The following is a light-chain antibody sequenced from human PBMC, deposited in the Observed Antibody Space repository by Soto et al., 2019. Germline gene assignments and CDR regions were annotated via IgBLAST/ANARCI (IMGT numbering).Light chain of an antibody. CDR1: SSDVGGYDF. J-gene: IGLJ1*01. CDR2: EVT. Sequence: QSVLTQPASVSGSPGQSITVSCTGTSSDVGGYDFVSWYQQHPGKAPKLIIYEVTNRPSGVSNRFSGSKSGNTASLTISGLQAEDEADYYCSSFTTSNAYVFGPGTKLTVL. CDR3: SSFTTSNAYV. V-gene: IGLV2-14*01.